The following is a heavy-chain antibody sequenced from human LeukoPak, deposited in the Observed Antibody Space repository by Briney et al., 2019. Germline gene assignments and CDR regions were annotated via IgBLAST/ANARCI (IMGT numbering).Heavy chain of an antibody. J-gene: IGHJ4*02. CDR2: IIYGGST. D-gene: IGHD2-15*01. CDR3: ARGGSVVVVAATMYYFDS. CDR1: GTSITNSY. V-gene: IGHV4-59*01. Sequence: PSETLSLTCTVSGTSITNSYWSWIRQSPGKGLEWIAYIIYGGSTNYNPSLKGRVTISVDTSKNQFSLKLSSVTAADTAVYYCARGGSVVVVAATMYYFDSWGQGTLVTVSS.